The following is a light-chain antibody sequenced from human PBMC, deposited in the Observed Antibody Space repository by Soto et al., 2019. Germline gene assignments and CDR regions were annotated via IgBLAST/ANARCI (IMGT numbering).Light chain of an antibody. Sequence: EIAMTQSPATLSVSPGQRVTLSCRASRSVGSNLAWYQQKPGQAPRLLIYDASTRATGLPARFSGSWSGTDFTLTISNLQSEDFAVYYCQQYNTWPPYTFGPGTKVDIK. CDR3: QQYNTWPPYT. V-gene: IGKV3-15*01. CDR1: RSVGSN. J-gene: IGKJ2*01. CDR2: DAS.